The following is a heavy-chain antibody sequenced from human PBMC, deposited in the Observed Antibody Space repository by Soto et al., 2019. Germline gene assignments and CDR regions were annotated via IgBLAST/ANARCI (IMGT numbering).Heavy chain of an antibody. V-gene: IGHV1-69*01. CDR1: GGTFNRYT. J-gene: IGHJ6*02. Sequence: VQLVQSGAEVKKPGSSVKLSCKASGGTFNRYTISWVRQAPGQGLEWTGGIIPIFGTANYAQKFQGRVAIIADESTSAAYMELRSLRSEDTAVYYCALWGFRDGNNSKYNYSGMDVWGQGTTVTVSS. D-gene: IGHD1-1*01. CDR2: IIPIFGTA. CDR3: ALWGFRDGNNSKYNYSGMDV.